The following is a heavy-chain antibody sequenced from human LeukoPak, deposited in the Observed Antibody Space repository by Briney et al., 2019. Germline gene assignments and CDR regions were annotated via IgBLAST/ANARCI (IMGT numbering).Heavy chain of an antibody. V-gene: IGHV4-39*07. CDR1: GGSISSSSYY. J-gene: IGHJ4*02. Sequence: SETLSLTCTVSGGSISSSSYYWGWIRQPPGKGLEWIGSIYYSGSTYYNPSLKSRVTISVDTSKNQFSLKLSSVTAADTAVYYCARDWRWLQLGLDYWGQGTLVTVSS. CDR2: IYYSGST. CDR3: ARDWRWLQLGLDY. D-gene: IGHD5-24*01.